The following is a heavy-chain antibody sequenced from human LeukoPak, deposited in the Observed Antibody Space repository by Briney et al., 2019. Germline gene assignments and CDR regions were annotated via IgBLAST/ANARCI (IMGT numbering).Heavy chain of an antibody. D-gene: IGHD2/OR15-2a*01. J-gene: IGHJ3*02. V-gene: IGHV3-48*01. CDR3: ARDQYYAFDI. Sequence: GGSLRLSCAAAGFTFSRYSMNWVRQAPGKGLEWISYISSDSTTYYAGSVKGRFTISRDNAKNLLSLQMNSLRAEDTAVYYCARDQYYAFDIWGQGTMVTVSS. CDR2: ISSDSTT. CDR1: GFTFSRYS.